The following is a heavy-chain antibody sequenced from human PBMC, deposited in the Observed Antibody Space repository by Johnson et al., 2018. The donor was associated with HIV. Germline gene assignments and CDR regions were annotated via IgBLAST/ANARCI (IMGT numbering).Heavy chain of an antibody. J-gene: IGHJ3*01. Sequence: QVLLVESGGGVVQPGRSLRLSCAASGFTFSSYAMHWVRQAPGKGLEWVAVISYDGSNKYYADSVKGRFTVSRDNSKNTLYLQMNSLRPEDTAVYYCANNFRGGIAAPGDAFDVWGQGTMVTVSS. D-gene: IGHD6-13*01. CDR2: ISYDGSNK. V-gene: IGHV3-30-3*01. CDR1: GFTFSSYA. CDR3: ANNFRGGIAAPGDAFDV.